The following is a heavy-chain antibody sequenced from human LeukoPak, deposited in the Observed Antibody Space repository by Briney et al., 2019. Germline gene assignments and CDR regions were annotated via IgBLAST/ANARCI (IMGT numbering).Heavy chain of an antibody. D-gene: IGHD1-26*01. Sequence: PGGSLRLSCAASGFTFSSYAMSWVRQAPGKGLEWVSAINGSGGSTYYAASVKGRFTISRDNSKTTLYLQMNSLRAEDTAVYYCAKDHYDTWELQALSTFDYWGQGTLVTVSS. CDR1: GFTFSSYA. J-gene: IGHJ4*02. CDR2: INGSGGST. CDR3: AKDHYDTWELQALSTFDY. V-gene: IGHV3-23*01.